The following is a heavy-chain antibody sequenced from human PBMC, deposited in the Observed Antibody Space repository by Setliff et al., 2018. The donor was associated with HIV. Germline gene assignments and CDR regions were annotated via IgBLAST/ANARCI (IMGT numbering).Heavy chain of an antibody. CDR3: ARASRWGSIPFDY. J-gene: IGHJ4*02. CDR1: GGSITSYF. CDR2: IYYSGST. Sequence: SETLSLTCTVSGGSITSYFWSWIRQPPGKGLEWIGYIYYSGSTNYSPSLKSRVTISVDTSKNQVSLKLSSVTAADTAVYFCARASRWGSIPFDYWGQGTLVTVSS. D-gene: IGHD2-21*01. V-gene: IGHV4-59*01.